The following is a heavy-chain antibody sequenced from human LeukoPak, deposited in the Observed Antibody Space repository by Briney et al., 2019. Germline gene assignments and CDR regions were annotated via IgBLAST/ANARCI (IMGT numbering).Heavy chain of an antibody. V-gene: IGHV4-34*01. Sequence: SETLSLTCAVYGESFSDYYWSWIRQPPGKGLEWIGEINHSGSTNYNPSLKSRVTISVDTSKNQFSLKLSSVTAADTAVYYCARVRVQLWLRLYYFDYWGQGTLVTVSS. CDR1: GESFSDYY. J-gene: IGHJ4*02. CDR2: INHSGST. CDR3: ARVRVQLWLRLYYFDY. D-gene: IGHD5-18*01.